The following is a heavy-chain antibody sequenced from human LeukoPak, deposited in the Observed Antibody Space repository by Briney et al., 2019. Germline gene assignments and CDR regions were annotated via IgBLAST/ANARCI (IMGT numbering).Heavy chain of an antibody. CDR3: ARVLLWFGEFNYGMDV. CDR1: GGTFSSYA. V-gene: IGHV1-69*04. D-gene: IGHD3-10*01. Sequence: SVKVSCKASGGTFSSYAISWVRQAPGQGLEWMGRIIPILGIANYAQKFQGRVTITADKSTSSAYMELRSLRSDDTAVYYCARVLLWFGEFNYGMDVWGQGTTVTVSS. J-gene: IGHJ6*02. CDR2: IIPILGIA.